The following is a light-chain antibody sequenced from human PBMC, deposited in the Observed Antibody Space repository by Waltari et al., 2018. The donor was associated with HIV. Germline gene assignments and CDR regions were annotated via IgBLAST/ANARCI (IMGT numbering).Light chain of an antibody. CDR3: QQRSIWPRT. CDR2: DSS. V-gene: IGKV3-11*01. CDR1: QSLNNY. J-gene: IGKJ2*01. Sequence: EIVLTQSPATLSLSPGERATLSCRASQSLNNYLAWYQQRPGQPPRLLIYDSSNSAAGIPARFSGSGSGTDFTLTISSLEPEDFAVYYCQQRSIWPRTFGQGTKLEIK.